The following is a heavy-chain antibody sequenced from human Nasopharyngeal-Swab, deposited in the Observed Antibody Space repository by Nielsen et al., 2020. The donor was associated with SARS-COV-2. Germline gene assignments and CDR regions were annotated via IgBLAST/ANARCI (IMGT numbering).Heavy chain of an antibody. J-gene: IGHJ4*02. D-gene: IGHD6-19*01. Sequence: GESLKISCAASGFTFDDYAMHWVRQAPGKGLEWVSVIYSGGSTYYADSVKGRFTISRDNSKNTLYLQMNSLRAEDTAVYYCAREGGLAVAGVYYFDYWGQGTLVTVSS. V-gene: IGHV3-53*01. CDR3: AREGGLAVAGVYYFDY. CDR2: IYSGGST. CDR1: GFTFDDYA.